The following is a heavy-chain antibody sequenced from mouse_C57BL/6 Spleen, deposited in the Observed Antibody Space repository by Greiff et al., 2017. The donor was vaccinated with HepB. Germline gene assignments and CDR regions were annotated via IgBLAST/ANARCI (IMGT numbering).Heavy chain of an antibody. D-gene: IGHD4-1*01. CDR3: ARSRGDWDDFDY. CDR1: GYTFTSYW. CDR2: IHPNSGST. Sequence: QVQLKQPGAELVKPGASVKLSCKASGYTFTSYWMHWVKQRPGQGLEWIGMIHPNSGSTNYNEKFKSKATLTVDKSSSTAYMQLSSLTSEDSAVYYCARSRGDWDDFDYWGQGTTLTVSS. V-gene: IGHV1-64*01. J-gene: IGHJ2*01.